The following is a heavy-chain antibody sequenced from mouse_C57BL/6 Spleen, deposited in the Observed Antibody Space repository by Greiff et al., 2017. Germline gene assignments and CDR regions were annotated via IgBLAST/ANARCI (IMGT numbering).Heavy chain of an antibody. V-gene: IGHV1-52*01. D-gene: IGHD1-1*01. CDR1: GYTFTSYW. J-gene: IGHJ2*01. Sequence: VQLQQPGAELVRPGSSVKLSCKASGYTFTSYWMHWVKQRPIQGLEWIGNIDPSDSETHYNQKFKDKATLTVDKSSSTAYMQLSSLTSEDSAVYYCASSISYDGSSVFDYWGQGTTLTVSS. CDR2: IDPSDSET. CDR3: ASSISYDGSSVFDY.